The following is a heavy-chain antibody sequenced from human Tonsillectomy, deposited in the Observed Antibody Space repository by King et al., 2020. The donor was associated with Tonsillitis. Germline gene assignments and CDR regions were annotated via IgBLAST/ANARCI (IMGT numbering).Heavy chain of an antibody. J-gene: IGHJ6*02. CDR2: ISYDGRNK. CDR3: AKDLGRGYYYYGMDV. D-gene: IGHD3-10*01. CDR1: GFNFSSYG. V-gene: IGHV3-30*18. Sequence: VQLVESGGGVVQPGRSLRLSCAASGFNFSSYGMHWVRQAPGKGLGWVAVISYDGRNKYYAGSVKGLFTISRDNSKNTLYLQMNSLRAEETAVYYCAKDLGRGYYYYGMDVWGQGTTVTVSS.